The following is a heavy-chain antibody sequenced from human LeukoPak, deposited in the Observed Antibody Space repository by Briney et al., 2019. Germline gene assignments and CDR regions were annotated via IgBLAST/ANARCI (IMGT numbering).Heavy chain of an antibody. Sequence: SVKVSCKASVYTFTGYYMHWVRQAPGQGLEWMGWINPNSGGTNDAQKFQGRVTMTRDTSISTAYMELSRLRSDDTAVYYCAREDAYDSSGYYRDYWGQGTLVTVSS. V-gene: IGHV1-2*02. CDR3: AREDAYDSSGYYRDY. CDR2: INPNSGGT. J-gene: IGHJ4*02. CDR1: VYTFTGYY. D-gene: IGHD3-22*01.